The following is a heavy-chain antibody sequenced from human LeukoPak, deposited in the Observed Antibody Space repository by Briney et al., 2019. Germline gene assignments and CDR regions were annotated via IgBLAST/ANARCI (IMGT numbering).Heavy chain of an antibody. J-gene: IGHJ4*02. D-gene: IGHD1-26*01. CDR1: GFTFSSYG. CDR3: ARDLGATGDY. Sequence: GGSLRLSCAASGFTFSSYGMHWVRQAPGKGLEWVSSISSSSSYIYYADSVKGRFTISRDNAKNSLYLQMNSLRAEDTAVYYCARDLGATGDYWGQGTLVTVSS. V-gene: IGHV3-21*01. CDR2: ISSSSSYI.